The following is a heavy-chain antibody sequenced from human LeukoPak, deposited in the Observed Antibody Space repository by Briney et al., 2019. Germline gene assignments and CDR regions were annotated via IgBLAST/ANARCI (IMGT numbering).Heavy chain of an antibody. CDR3: VRASHIVVVTGIPQGYYYYMDV. Sequence: GGSLRLSCAASGFTFSSYSMNWVRRAPGKGLEWVSYISSSSSTIYYADSVKGRFAISRDNAKNSLYLQMNSLRAEDTAVYYCVRASHIVVVTGIPQGYYYYMDVWGKGTTVTVSS. D-gene: IGHD2-21*02. J-gene: IGHJ6*03. V-gene: IGHV3-48*01. CDR2: ISSSSSTI. CDR1: GFTFSSYS.